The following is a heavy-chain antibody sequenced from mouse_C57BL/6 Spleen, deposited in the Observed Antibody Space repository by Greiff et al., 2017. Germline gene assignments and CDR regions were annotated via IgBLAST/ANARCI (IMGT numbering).Heavy chain of an antibody. Sequence: EVQLQQSGPELVKPGASVKIPCKASGYTFTDYNMDWVKQSHGKSLEWIGDINPNNGGTIYNQKFKGKATLTVDKSSSTAYMELRSLTSEDTAVXYCARGGDGYDGDYFDYWGQGTTLTVSS. D-gene: IGHD2-2*01. CDR2: INPNNGGT. V-gene: IGHV1-18*01. CDR3: ARGGDGYDGDYFDY. J-gene: IGHJ2*01. CDR1: GYTFTDYN.